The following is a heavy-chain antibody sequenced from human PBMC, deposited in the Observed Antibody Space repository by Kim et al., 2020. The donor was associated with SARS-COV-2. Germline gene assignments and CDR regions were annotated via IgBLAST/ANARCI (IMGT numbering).Heavy chain of an antibody. CDR2: ISSNGGST. CDR1: GFTFSSYA. D-gene: IGHD4-17*01. J-gene: IGHJ4*02. V-gene: IGHV3-64D*06. CDR3: VKPGGDYGDYNGGFDY. Sequence: GGSLRLSCSASGFTFSSYAMHWVRQAPGKGLEYVSAISSNGGSTYYADSVKGRFTISRDNSKNTLYLQMSSLRAEDTAVYYCVKPGGDYGDYNGGFDYWGQGALVTVSS.